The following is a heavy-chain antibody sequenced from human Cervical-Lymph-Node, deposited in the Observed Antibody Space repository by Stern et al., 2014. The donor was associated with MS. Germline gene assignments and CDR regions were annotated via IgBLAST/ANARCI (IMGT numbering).Heavy chain of an antibody. Sequence: VQLVESGAEVKKPGASVQVSCKASEYTFTYFFMHWIRQAPGQGLEWMGVINPSGGFTTYAQRFQGRLTMTRDTSTSTVFMKLSSLTSEDTAVYYCASARNTAFDIWGQGTSVIVSS. CDR2: INPSGGFT. CDR1: EYTFTYFF. V-gene: IGHV1-46*03. CDR3: ASARNTAFDI. J-gene: IGHJ3*02.